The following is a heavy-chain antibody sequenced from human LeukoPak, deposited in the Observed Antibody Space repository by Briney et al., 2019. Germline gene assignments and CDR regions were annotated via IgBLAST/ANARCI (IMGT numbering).Heavy chain of an antibody. V-gene: IGHV3-23*01. D-gene: IGHD1-26*01. CDR1: GFSFSLYG. Sequence: SGGSLRLSCAASGFSFSLYGMHWVRQAPGKGLEWVSAISGSAGSTYYAASVRGRFTISRDNSRNTLYLQINSLRVEDTAVYYCAKDKDPLGALTLDLWGQGTLVTVSS. CDR3: AKDKDPLGALTLDL. J-gene: IGHJ5*02. CDR2: ISGSAGST.